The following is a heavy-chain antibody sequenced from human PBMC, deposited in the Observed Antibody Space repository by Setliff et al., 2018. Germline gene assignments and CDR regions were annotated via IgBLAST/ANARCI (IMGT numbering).Heavy chain of an antibody. CDR2: ITPSSGNT. CDR1: GYTFSRSD. V-gene: IGHV1-8*01. CDR3: VAMAM. J-gene: IGHJ4*02. Sequence: ASVKVSCKASGYTFSRSDVNWVRQAPGQRLEWMGYITPSSGNTGYAPTFQGRVSLTRDASTTTAYMELRGLRSEDAAVYYCVAMAMWGQGTLVTVSS.